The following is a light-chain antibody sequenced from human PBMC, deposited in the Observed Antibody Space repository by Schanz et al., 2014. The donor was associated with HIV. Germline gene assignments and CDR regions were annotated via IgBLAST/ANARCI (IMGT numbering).Light chain of an antibody. CDR1: ISDVGGYNY. Sequence: QSALTQPPSASGSPGQSVTISCTGTISDVGGYNYVSWYQRHPDKAPKLMIYEVTKRPSGVSNRFSGSKSGNTASLTISGLQAEDEADYYCSSYTSSSTWVFGGGTKLTVL. CDR2: EVT. V-gene: IGLV2-14*01. CDR3: SSYTSSSTWV. J-gene: IGLJ3*02.